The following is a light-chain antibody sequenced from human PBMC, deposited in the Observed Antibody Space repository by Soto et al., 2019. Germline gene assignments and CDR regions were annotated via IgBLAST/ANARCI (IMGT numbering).Light chain of an antibody. Sequence: SYELTQPPSVSVAPGKTARITGGEDNIGSESVHWYQQRPGQAPVLVSDYDRERPSGIPERFSGSNSGNTATLTISRVEAGDEADYYCQVWDTNNDHAVFGGGTTLTVL. CDR1: NIGSES. V-gene: IGLV3-21*04. CDR3: QVWDTNNDHAV. J-gene: IGLJ2*01. CDR2: YDR.